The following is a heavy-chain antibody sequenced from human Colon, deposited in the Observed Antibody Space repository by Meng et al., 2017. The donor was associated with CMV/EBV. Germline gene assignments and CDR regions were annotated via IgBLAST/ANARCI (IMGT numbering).Heavy chain of an antibody. D-gene: IGHD3-3*01. J-gene: IGHJ4*02. CDR3: AGSLGSGYSELDF. V-gene: IGHV4-31*03. CDR1: GDYMKRGGFF. Sequence: LRLSCTVSGDYMKRGGFFWSWVRQRPGEGLEWIGYTYYTGNTFHNPSLKSRAMISLDTSKNQFSLSLTSVTAADTAVYYCAGSLGSGYSELDFWGQGTLVTVSS. CDR2: TYYTGNT.